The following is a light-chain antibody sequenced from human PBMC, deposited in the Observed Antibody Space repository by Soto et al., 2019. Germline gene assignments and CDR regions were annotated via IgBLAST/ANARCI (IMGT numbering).Light chain of an antibody. CDR1: RSVGSN. CDR2: EVS. V-gene: IGKV3-15*01. CDR3: QQYYNWLS. Sequence: EIVMTQSPATLSVSPGERATISCRASRSVGSNLAWYQQTPGQAPRLLMYEVSTRATDIPTRFSGSGSGTDFTLTIISLQSDDFAVYYCQQYYNWLSFGGGTKVEI. J-gene: IGKJ4*02.